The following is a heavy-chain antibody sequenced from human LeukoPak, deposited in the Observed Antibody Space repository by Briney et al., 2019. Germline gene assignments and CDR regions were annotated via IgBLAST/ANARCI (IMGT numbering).Heavy chain of an antibody. CDR3: ARDDCGDTCYPGGY. V-gene: IGHV1-3*01. J-gene: IGHJ4*02. CDR2: INGDNGDT. D-gene: IGHD2-21*01. Sequence: ASVKVSCKASGYTFTNYVVHWVRQAPGQRPEWMGWINGDNGDTKYSQNFQGRVTITRDTSASTAYMELSSLTSEDTALYYCARDDCGDTCYPGGYWGQGTLVTVSS. CDR1: GYTFTNYV.